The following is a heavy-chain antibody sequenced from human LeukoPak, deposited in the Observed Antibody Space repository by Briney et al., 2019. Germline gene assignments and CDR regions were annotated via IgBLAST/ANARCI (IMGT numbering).Heavy chain of an antibody. CDR2: INPSVGST. Sequence: ASVKVSCKASGYTFTSYYMHWVRQAPGQGLEWMGIINPSVGSTSYAQKFQGRLTMTRDTSTSTVYMELSSLRSEDTAVYYCARAGRGGGFDYWGQGTLVIVSS. CDR3: ARAGRGGGFDY. V-gene: IGHV1-46*01. D-gene: IGHD1-14*01. J-gene: IGHJ4*02. CDR1: GYTFTSYY.